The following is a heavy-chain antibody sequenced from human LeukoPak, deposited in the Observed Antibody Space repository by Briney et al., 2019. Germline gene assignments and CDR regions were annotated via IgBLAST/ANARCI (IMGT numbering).Heavy chain of an antibody. CDR2: ISSSSSYI. Sequence: GGPVRLSCAACRFTFRSYSMHWLREATGRGLEGVSSISSSSSYILCADPVKRRFTISRDNAKNSLYLQMNSPRAEDTAVYYCARDPPSYDILSGYYPVGAFDIWGQGTMVTVSS. CDR3: ARDPPSYDILSGYYPVGAFDI. D-gene: IGHD3-9*01. V-gene: IGHV3-21*01. J-gene: IGHJ3*02. CDR1: RFTFRSYS.